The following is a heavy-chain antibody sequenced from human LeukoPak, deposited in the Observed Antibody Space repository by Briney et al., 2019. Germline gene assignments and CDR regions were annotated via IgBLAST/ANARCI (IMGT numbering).Heavy chain of an antibody. CDR3: ARIGHDLYQTFDF. J-gene: IGHJ4*01. CDR2: IIPIFGTA. V-gene: IGHV1-69*13. Sequence: SVKVSCKASVGTFSSYAISWVRQAPGQGREWMGGIIPIFGTANYAQKFQGSVTITDDDSTRTAYMEMSSLRSEDTAVYYCARIGHDLYQTFDFWGTGNLITVSS. CDR1: VGTFSSYA. D-gene: IGHD2-2*01.